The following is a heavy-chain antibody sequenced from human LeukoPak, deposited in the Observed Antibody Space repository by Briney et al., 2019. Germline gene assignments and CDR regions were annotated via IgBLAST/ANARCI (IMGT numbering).Heavy chain of an antibody. D-gene: IGHD1-1*01. CDR1: GFTFRXXX. V-gene: IGHV3-30*03. Sequence: RRSLRLSCXXSGFTFRXXXXXXXRQAPGKGXXXXXSISNXGSNKDYADSVKXXXXISXDNSKNTLYLPMNSLRNEDTAIYYCARALAGTWHVDYWGQGTLVTVSS. CDR2: ISNXGSNK. J-gene: IGHJ4*02. CDR3: ARALAGTWHVDY.